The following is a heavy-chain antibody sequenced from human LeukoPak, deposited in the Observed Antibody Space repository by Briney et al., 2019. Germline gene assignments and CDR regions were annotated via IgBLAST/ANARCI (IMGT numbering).Heavy chain of an antibody. V-gene: IGHV3-64D*09. CDR3: VRGYSFGPYGMDV. CDR2: ISDSGGST. J-gene: IGHJ6*02. Sequence: GGSLRLSCSVSGFPFSSYAMHWVRQAPGKGLEYVSAISDSGGSTYYADSVKDSFTISRDNSKNTPYLQMSSLRAGDTAVYFCVRGYSFGPYGMDVWGQGTTVTVSS. D-gene: IGHD2/OR15-2a*01. CDR1: GFPFSSYA.